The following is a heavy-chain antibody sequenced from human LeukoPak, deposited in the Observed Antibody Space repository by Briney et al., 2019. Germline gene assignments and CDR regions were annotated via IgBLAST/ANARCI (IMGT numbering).Heavy chain of an antibody. CDR2: INPSGGST. CDR3: ARDYCTNGICYPWTD. J-gene: IGHJ4*02. V-gene: IGHV1-46*01. Sequence: GASVKVSCKTSGYTFTSYHMHWVRQAPGQGLEWMGIINPSGGSTSYAQKFQGRVTMTRDTSTSTVYMELSSLRSEDTAVYYCARDYCTNGICYPWTDWGQGTLVTVSS. D-gene: IGHD2-8*01. CDR1: GYTFTSYH.